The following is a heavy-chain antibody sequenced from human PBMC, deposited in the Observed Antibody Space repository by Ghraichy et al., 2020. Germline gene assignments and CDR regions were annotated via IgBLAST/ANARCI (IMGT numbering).Heavy chain of an antibody. CDR3: ARVLVGATPGGFDY. J-gene: IGHJ4*02. Sequence: SETLSLTCTVSGGSISSSSYYWGWIRQPPGKGLEWIGSIYYSGSTYYNPSLKSRVTISVDTFKNQFSLKLSSVTAADTAVYYCARVLVGATPGGFDYWGQGTLVTVSS. CDR2: IYYSGST. D-gene: IGHD1-26*01. CDR1: GGSISSSSYY. V-gene: IGHV4-39*07.